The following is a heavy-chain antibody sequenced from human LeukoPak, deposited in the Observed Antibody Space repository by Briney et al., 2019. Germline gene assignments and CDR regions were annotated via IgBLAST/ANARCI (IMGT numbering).Heavy chain of an antibody. CDR2: INWDGGST. D-gene: IGHD6-19*01. CDR1: GFAFDEHG. CDR3: ARMSRSGWYYFDY. J-gene: IGHJ4*02. Sequence: PGGSLRLSCTASGFAFDEHGMSWVRQAPGKGLEWVSAINWDGGSTGYADSVRGRFTISRDNAKHSLILQMNSLRAEDTALYHCARMSRSGWYYFDYWGQGTLVTVSS. V-gene: IGHV3-20*01.